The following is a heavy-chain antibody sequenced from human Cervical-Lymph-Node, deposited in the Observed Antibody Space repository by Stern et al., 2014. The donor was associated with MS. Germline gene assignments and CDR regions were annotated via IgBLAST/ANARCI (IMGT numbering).Heavy chain of an antibody. CDR1: GGSVSSGGYF. Sequence: VQLVESGPGLVKPLQTLSLTCTVSGGSVSSGGYFWNWIRQHPGKGLEWIGNVYYSGSIAYNPSLKSRVTISVDTSKNQFSLRLRSVTAADTAVYYCARNPALWYFDLWGRGTLAAVSS. CDR3: ARNPALWYFDL. J-gene: IGHJ2*01. D-gene: IGHD3-3*02. CDR2: VYYSGSI. V-gene: IGHV4-31*03.